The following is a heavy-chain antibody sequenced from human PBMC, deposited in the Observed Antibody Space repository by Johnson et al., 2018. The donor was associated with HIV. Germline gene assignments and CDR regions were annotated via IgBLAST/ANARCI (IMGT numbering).Heavy chain of an antibody. J-gene: IGHJ3*02. D-gene: IGHD1-1*01. CDR3: ATERQAALDI. CDR1: GFTFSDYY. V-gene: IGHV3-30*02. CDR2: IRYDGSKR. Sequence: QVQLVESGGGLVKPGGSLRLSCAASGFTFSDYYMSWIRQAPGKGLEWVAFIRYDGSKRYYADSVKGRFSISRDNSKNTLYLQVNSLRPEDTAVYYCATERQAALDIWGQGTMVSVSS.